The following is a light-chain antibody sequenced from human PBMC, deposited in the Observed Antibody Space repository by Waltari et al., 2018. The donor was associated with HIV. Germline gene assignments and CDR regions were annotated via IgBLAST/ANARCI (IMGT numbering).Light chain of an antibody. CDR2: WAS. CDR3: QQYYSSLHT. CDR1: QSLFYSSNNKDY. V-gene: IGKV4-1*01. J-gene: IGKJ2*01. Sequence: IVVTQSPVSMAVSLGERAPITCTSSQSLFYSSNNKDYLAWYQQKPGQPPKLLIYWASTRESGVPDRFSGSGSGTDFTLTISSLQAEDVAVYYCQQYYSSLHTFGQGTKLEIK.